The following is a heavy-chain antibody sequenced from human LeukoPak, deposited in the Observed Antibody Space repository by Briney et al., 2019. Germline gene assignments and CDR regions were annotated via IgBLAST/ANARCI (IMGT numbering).Heavy chain of an antibody. Sequence: GGSLRLFCAASGLXFSSYSINWVRKAQGKGLGWVSYISSSSSTIYYADSVKGRFTISRDNAKNSLYLQMNSLRDEDTAVYYCARVPRPARPAANFDYWGQGTMVTVSS. CDR2: ISSSSSTI. CDR1: GLXFSSYS. V-gene: IGHV3-48*02. J-gene: IGHJ4*02. CDR3: ARVPRPARPAANFDY. D-gene: IGHD2-2*01.